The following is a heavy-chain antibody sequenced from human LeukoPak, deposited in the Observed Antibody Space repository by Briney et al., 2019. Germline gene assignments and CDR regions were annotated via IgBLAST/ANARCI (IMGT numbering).Heavy chain of an antibody. D-gene: IGHD2-2*01. V-gene: IGHV3-30*02. J-gene: IGHJ4*02. CDR3: AKDGPESIVVVPAAD. CDR1: GFTFSSYG. Sequence: GGSLRLSCAASGFTFSSYGMHWVRQAPGKGLEWVAFIRYDGSNKYYADSVKGRFTISRDNSKNTLYLQMNSLRAEDTAVYYCAKDGPESIVVVPAADWGQGTLVTVSS. CDR2: IRYDGSNK.